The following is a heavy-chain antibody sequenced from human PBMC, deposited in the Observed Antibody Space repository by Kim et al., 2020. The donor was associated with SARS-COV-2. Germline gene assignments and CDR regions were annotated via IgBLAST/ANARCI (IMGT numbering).Heavy chain of an antibody. CDR3: ARTRSTICPFYYIDV. D-gene: IGHD2-2*01. J-gene: IGHJ6*03. Sequence: GGSLRLSCAASGFTFSTYWMYWVCQAPGKGLVWVSRINSDGSRTNYADSVKGRFTISRDNAKDTLYLQMNSLRAEDTAVHYCARTRSTICPFYYIDVWDKGSTVAVSS. CDR1: GFTFSTYW. V-gene: IGHV3-74*01. CDR2: INSDGSRT.